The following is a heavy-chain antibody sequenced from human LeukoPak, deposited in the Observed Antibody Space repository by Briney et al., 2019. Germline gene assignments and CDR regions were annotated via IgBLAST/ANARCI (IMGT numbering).Heavy chain of an antibody. V-gene: IGHV3-48*03. CDR3: ARAKTPLGGYNYGGYFDY. J-gene: IGHJ4*02. D-gene: IGHD5-24*01. CDR1: GFTFSSYE. CDR2: ISSGGGTI. Sequence: QPGGSLRLSCAASGFTFSSYEMNWVRQAPGKGLEWVSYISSGGGTIYYADSVKGRFTISRDNAKNSLYLQMNSLRAEDTAVYYCARAKTPLGGYNYGGYFDYWGQGTLVTVSS.